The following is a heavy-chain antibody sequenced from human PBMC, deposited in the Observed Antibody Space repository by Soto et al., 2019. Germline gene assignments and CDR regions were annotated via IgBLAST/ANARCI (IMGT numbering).Heavy chain of an antibody. CDR2: ITPNSGYT. V-gene: IGHV1-18*01. CDR1: GYKFSSYA. D-gene: IGHD3-9*01. CDR3: ATSYDTGFDP. J-gene: IGHJ5*02. Sequence: QLQLMQSGGEARNPGASVKVSCEASGYKFSSYAISWLRQAPGQGLEWMGLITPNSGYTNYAQKFQGRLILTTDIPSSTAYMELTSLTYDDTAMYDCATSYDTGFDPWGQGTLVSVS.